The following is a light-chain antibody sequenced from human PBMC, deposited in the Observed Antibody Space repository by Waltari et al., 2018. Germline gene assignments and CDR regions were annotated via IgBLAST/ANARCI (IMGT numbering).Light chain of an antibody. V-gene: IGKV1-6*01. J-gene: IGKJ1*01. CDR1: QGIRSD. Sequence: AIQLTQSPSSLSASVGATVPITCRASQGIRSDLGWYQQRPGKVPKLLMYPASSLEYGVPSRFSGSGSGTDFSLTISSLEPDDFATYYCLQDHGDPPTFGQGTKVEVK. CDR3: LQDHGDPPT. CDR2: PAS.